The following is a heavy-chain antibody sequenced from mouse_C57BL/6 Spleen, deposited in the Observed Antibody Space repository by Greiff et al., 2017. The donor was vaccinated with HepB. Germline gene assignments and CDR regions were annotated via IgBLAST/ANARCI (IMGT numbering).Heavy chain of an antibody. CDR3: ASYYDYDLWFAY. D-gene: IGHD2-4*01. CDR2: IYPGDGDT. Sequence: QVQLKQSGPELVKPGASVKISCKASGYAFSSSWMNWVKQRPGKGLEWIGRIYPGDGDTNYNGKFKGKATLTADKSSSTAYMQLSSLTSEDSAVYFCASYYDYDLWFAYWGQGTLVTVSA. V-gene: IGHV1-82*01. CDR1: GYAFSSSW. J-gene: IGHJ3*01.